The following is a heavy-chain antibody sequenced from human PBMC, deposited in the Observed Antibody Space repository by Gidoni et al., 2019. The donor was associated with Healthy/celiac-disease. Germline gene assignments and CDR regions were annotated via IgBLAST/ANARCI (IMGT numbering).Heavy chain of an antibody. V-gene: IGHV3-33*01. J-gene: IGHJ4*02. D-gene: IGHD3-22*01. Sequence: QVQLVESGGGVVQPGRSLRLSCAASGFTFSSYGMHWVRQAPGKGLEWVAVIWYDGSNKYYADSVKGRFTISRDNSKNTLYLQMNSLRAEDTAVYYCARENDYYDSSGPVEYYFDYWGQGTLVTVSS. CDR3: ARENDYYDSSGPVEYYFDY. CDR1: GFTFSSYG. CDR2: IWYDGSNK.